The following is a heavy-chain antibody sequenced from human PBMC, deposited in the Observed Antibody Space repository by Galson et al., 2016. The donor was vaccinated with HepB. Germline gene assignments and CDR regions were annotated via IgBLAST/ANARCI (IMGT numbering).Heavy chain of an antibody. Sequence: SVKVSCKTSGGTFSNYVISWVRQAPGQGLEWMRGIIPIFGTANNAQKFQGRVTITADKFTSTSYMELSSLRSEDTAVYYCARLDAYNYPYYFDYWGQGTLVTVS. CDR2: IIPIFGTA. J-gene: IGHJ4*02. D-gene: IGHD5-24*01. V-gene: IGHV1-69*06. CDR1: GGTFSNYV. CDR3: ARLDAYNYPYYFDY.